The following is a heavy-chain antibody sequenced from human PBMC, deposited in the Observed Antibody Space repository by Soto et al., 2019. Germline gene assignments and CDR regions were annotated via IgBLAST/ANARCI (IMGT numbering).Heavy chain of an antibody. V-gene: IGHV4-59*01. D-gene: IGHD4-17*01. CDR2: ISYSGST. CDR1: GGSISSYY. CDR3: ARASPYGDYALDY. J-gene: IGHJ4*02. Sequence: KSSETLSLTCVVSGGSISSYYWIWIRQPPGKGLEWIGYISYSGSTNYNPSLKSRPTISVDTSKNQFSLKLRSVTAADTAVYYCARASPYGDYALDYWGQGTLVTVSS.